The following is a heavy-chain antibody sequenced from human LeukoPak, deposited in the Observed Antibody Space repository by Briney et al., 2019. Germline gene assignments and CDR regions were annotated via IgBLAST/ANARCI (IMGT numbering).Heavy chain of an antibody. CDR2: INHSGST. V-gene: IGHV4-34*01. CDR3: ARSVVVVAATWPYSYYYGMDV. J-gene: IGHJ6*02. Sequence: SETLSLTCAVYGGSFSGYYWSWIRQPPGKGLEWIGEINHSGSTNYNPSLKSRVTISVDTSKNQFSLKLSSVTAADTAVYYCARSVVVVAATWPYSYYYGMDVWGQGTTVTVSS. D-gene: IGHD2-15*01. CDR1: GGSFSGYY.